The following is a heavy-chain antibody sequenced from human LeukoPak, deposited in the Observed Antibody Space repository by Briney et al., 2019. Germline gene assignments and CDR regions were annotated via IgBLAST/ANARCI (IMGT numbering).Heavy chain of an antibody. CDR2: IYSGGST. CDR1: GFTVSNTY. J-gene: IGHJ4*02. CDR3: ARGGGAFCGGDCHRNFDY. D-gene: IGHD2-21*02. V-gene: IGHV3-53*01. Sequence: GGSLRLSCAASGFTVSNTYMSWVRQAPGKGLEWVSVIYSGGSTYYANSVKGRLTISRDNSENTLYLQMNSLRAEDTAVYYCARGGGAFCGGDCHRNFDYWGQGTLVTVSS.